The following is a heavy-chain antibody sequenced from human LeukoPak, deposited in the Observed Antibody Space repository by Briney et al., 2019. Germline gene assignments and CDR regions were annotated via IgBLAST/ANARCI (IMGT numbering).Heavy chain of an antibody. CDR2: ITSSSSHI. CDR1: GFTFSSYT. CDR3: ARLRGYYFDY. D-gene: IGHD3-22*01. J-gene: IGHJ4*02. V-gene: IGHV3-21*01. Sequence: GGSLRLSCAASGFTFSSYTMNWVRQAPGKGLEWVSSITSSSSHIYYADSVEGRFTISRDNAKNSLFLQMNSLRAEDTAVYYCARLRGYYFDYWGQGTLVTVSS.